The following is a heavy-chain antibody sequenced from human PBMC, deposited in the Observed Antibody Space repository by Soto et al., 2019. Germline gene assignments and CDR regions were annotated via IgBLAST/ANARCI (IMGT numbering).Heavy chain of an antibody. J-gene: IGHJ3*02. CDR3: ARDGSYGPGAFDI. CDR1: GGTFSSYA. CDR2: IIPIFGTA. Sequence: SVKVSCKASGGTFSSYAISWVRQAPGQGLEWMGGIIPIFGTANYAQKFQGRVTITADESTSTAYTELSSLRSEDTAVYYCARDGSYGPGAFDIWGQGTMVTVSS. V-gene: IGHV1-69*13. D-gene: IGHD5-18*01.